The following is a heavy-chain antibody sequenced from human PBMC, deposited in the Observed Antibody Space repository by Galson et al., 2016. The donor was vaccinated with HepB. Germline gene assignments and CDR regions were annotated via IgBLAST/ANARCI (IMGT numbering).Heavy chain of an antibody. Sequence: SLRLSCAASGFTFRSYSMNWVRQAPGKGLEWISYIAISGSDTHYADSARGRFTISSDDGKNPLFLQMDSLRPDDTAVYYCAKRHEFCPPVGCSVDYWGQGTLVSVAS. CDR3: AKRHEFCPPVGCSVDY. V-gene: IGHV3-48*01. CDR2: IAISGSDT. D-gene: IGHD3-3*01. CDR1: GFTFRSYS. J-gene: IGHJ4*02.